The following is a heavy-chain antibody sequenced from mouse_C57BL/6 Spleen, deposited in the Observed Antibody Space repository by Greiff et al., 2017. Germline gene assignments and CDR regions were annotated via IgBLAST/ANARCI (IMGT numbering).Heavy chain of an antibody. D-gene: IGHD2-2*01. CDR3: ARGELLWLREGYYYAMDY. CDR2: IYPGSGST. J-gene: IGHJ4*01. V-gene: IGHV1-55*01. Sequence: VQLQQPGAELVKPGASVKMSCKASGYTFTSYWITWVKQRPGQGLAWIGDIYPGSGSTNYNEKFKSKATLTVDTSSSTAYMQLSSLTSEDSAVYYCARGELLWLREGYYYAMDYWGQGTSVTVSS. CDR1: GYTFTSYW.